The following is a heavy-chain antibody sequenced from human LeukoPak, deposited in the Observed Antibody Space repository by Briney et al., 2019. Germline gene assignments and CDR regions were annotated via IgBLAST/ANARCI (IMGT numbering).Heavy chain of an antibody. D-gene: IGHD3-10*01. CDR1: GFSFNSAA. CDR3: AKDLITMVRGSPMDV. Sequence: PGGSLRLSCAASGFSFNSAAMTWVRQAPGKGLEWVSLVSSSGANTYYADSVKGRFTISRDDSRNTLYLQLSSLRAEDTAVYYCAKDLITMVRGSPMDVWGQGTTVTVSS. J-gene: IGHJ6*02. V-gene: IGHV3-23*01. CDR2: VSSSGANT.